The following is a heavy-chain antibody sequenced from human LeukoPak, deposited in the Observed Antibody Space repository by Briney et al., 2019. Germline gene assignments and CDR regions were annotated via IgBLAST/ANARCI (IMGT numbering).Heavy chain of an antibody. V-gene: IGHV4-34*01. D-gene: IGHD5-12*01. J-gene: IGHJ5*02. CDR2: INHSGST. CDR1: GGSFSGYY. Sequence: PSETLSLTCAVYGGSFSGYYWSWIRQPPGKGLEWIGEINHSGSTSYNPSLKSRVTISVDTSKNQFSLKLSSVTAADTAVYYCARVSGYSGYDMSEQDWFDPWGQGTLVTVSS. CDR3: ARVSGYSGYDMSEQDWFDP.